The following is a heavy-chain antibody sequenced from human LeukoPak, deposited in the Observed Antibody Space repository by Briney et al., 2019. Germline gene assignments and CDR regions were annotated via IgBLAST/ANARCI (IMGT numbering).Heavy chain of an antibody. CDR1: GGTFSSYA. CDR3: ARERSGYSYGQNFDY. D-gene: IGHD5-18*01. J-gene: IGHJ4*02. CDR2: IIPIFGTA. V-gene: IGHV1-69*05. Sequence: PVASVKVSCKASGGTFSSYAISWVRQAPGQGLEWMGGIIPIFGTANYAQKFQDRVTITTDESTSTAYMELSSLRSEDTAVYYCARERSGYSYGQNFDYWGQGTLVTVSS.